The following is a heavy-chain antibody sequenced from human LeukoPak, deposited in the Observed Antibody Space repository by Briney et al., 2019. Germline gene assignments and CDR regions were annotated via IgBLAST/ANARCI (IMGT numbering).Heavy chain of an antibody. CDR3: AKGGGYSYGYYFDY. Sequence: GGSLRLSCAASGFTFSDYAMSWVRQAPGKGLEWVSSISYNGGRTHYADSVKGRFTISRDNSKNTLYLQMNSLRAEDTAVYYCAKGGGYSYGYYFDYWGQGTLVAVSS. V-gene: IGHV3-23*01. J-gene: IGHJ4*02. CDR1: GFTFSDYA. D-gene: IGHD5-18*01. CDR2: ISYNGGRT.